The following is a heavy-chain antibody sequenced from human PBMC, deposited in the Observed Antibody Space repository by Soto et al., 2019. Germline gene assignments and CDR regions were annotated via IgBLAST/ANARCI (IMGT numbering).Heavy chain of an antibody. CDR2: ISASGGRT. CDR3: AKGLADFVVVVSATLRAALSI. CDR1: GFTFSRYA. Sequence: GGSLRLSCAASGFTFSRYAMSWVRQAPGKRLEWVSAISASGGRTYHADSVRGRFTISRDNSKNTLYLQMNSLRAEDTAVYYCAKGLADFVVVVSATLRAALSIWGRGTMVTVSS. J-gene: IGHJ3*02. V-gene: IGHV3-23*01. D-gene: IGHD2-15*01.